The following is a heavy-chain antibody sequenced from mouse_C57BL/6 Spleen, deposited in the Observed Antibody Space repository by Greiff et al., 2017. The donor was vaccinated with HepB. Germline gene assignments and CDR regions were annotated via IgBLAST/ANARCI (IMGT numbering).Heavy chain of an antibody. CDR1: GYTFTSYW. V-gene: IGHV1-52*01. CDR3: ARPSSGPLDY. D-gene: IGHD3-2*02. CDR2: IDPSDSET. J-gene: IGHJ2*01. Sequence: QVQLQQSGAELVRPGSSVKLSCKASGYTFTSYWMHWVKQRPIQGLEWIGNIDPSDSETHYNQKFKDKATLTVDKSSSTAYMQLSSLTSEDSAVYYCARPSSGPLDYWGQGTTLTVSS.